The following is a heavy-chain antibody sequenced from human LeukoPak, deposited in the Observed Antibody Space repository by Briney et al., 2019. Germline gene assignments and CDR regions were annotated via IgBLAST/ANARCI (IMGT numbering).Heavy chain of an antibody. CDR2: ISGSGGST. CDR1: GFTFSSYT. Sequence: GGSLRLSCAASGFTFSSYTMTWVRQAPGKGLEWVSAISGSGGSTYYADSVKGRFTISRDNSKNTLYLQMNSLGAEDTAVYYCAKDLRDGSKYGDYEEWGQGTLVTVSS. CDR3: AKDLRDGSKYGDYEE. V-gene: IGHV3-23*01. D-gene: IGHD4-17*01. J-gene: IGHJ4*02.